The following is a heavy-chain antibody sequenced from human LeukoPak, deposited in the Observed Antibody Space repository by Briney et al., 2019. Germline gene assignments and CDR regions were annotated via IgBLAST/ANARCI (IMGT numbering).Heavy chain of an antibody. Sequence: GGSLRLSCAASGFTFSSYSMNWVRQAPGKGLEWVSSISSSSSYIYYADSVKGRFTTSRDNAKNSLYLQMNSLRAEDTAVYYCARSIAVAGPAPYWGQGTLVTVSS. V-gene: IGHV3-21*01. CDR3: ARSIAVAGPAPY. J-gene: IGHJ4*02. CDR2: ISSSSSYI. D-gene: IGHD6-19*01. CDR1: GFTFSSYS.